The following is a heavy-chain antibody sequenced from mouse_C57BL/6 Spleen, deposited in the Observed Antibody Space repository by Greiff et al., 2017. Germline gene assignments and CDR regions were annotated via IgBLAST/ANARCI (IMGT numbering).Heavy chain of an antibody. CDR2: INPNNGGT. CDR1: GYTFTDYN. Sequence: VQLQQSGPELVKPGASVKIPCKASGYTFTDYNMDWVKQSHGKSLEWIGDINPNNGGTIYNQKFKGKATLTVDKSSSTAYMELRSLTSEDTAVYYGARRGSNYGGVWFAYWGQGTLVTVSA. V-gene: IGHV1-18*01. D-gene: IGHD2-5*01. CDR3: ARRGSNYGGVWFAY. J-gene: IGHJ3*01.